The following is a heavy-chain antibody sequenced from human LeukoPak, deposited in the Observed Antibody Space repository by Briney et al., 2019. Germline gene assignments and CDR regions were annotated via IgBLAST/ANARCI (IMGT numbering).Heavy chain of an antibody. CDR2: INPSGGST. J-gene: IGHJ4*02. D-gene: IGHD3-10*01. CDR1: GYTFTSHY. V-gene: IGHV1-46*01. CDR3: ARDLNQLLWFGEPSYFDY. Sequence: ASVKVSCKASGYTFTSHYMHWVRQAPGQGLEWMGIINPSGGSTSYAQKFQGRVTMTRDMSTSTVYMELSSLRSEDTAVYYCARDLNQLLWFGEPSYFDYWGQGTLVTVSS.